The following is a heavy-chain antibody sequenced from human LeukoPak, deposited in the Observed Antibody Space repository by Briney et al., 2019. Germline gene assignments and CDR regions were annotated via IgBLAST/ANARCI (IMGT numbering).Heavy chain of an antibody. CDR3: GRDSISSWVQPYYCDY. D-gene: IGHD6-13*01. V-gene: IGHV1-18*04. CDR2: ISAYNGNT. J-gene: IGHJ4*02. CDR1: GYTFSNYG. Sequence: ASVKVSCKASGYTFSNYGISWVRQAPGQGLEWMGWISAYNGNTKYAQRLQGRATMTTDTSTNTAYLELRSLRSDDTALYYCGRDSISSWVQPYYCDYWVQGTLVTVSS.